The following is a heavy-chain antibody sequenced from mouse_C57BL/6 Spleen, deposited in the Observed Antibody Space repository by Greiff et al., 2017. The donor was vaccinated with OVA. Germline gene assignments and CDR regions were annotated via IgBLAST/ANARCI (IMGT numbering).Heavy chain of an antibody. CDR3: ARPFTTVVENYAMDY. J-gene: IGHJ4*01. Sequence: EVQLQQSGPELVKPGDSVKISCKASGYSFTGYFMNWVMQSHGKSLEWIGRINPYNGDTFYNQKFKGKATLTVDKSSSTAHMELRSLTSEDSAVYYCARPFTTVVENYAMDYWGQGTSVTVSS. CDR1: GYSFTGYF. V-gene: IGHV1-20*01. D-gene: IGHD1-1*01. CDR2: INPYNGDT.